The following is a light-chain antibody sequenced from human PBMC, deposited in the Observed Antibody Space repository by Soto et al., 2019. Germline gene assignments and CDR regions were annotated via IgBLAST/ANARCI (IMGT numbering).Light chain of an antibody. CDR2: WAS. J-gene: IGKJ2*01. V-gene: IGKV4-1*01. CDR3: QQYFNTPHT. CDR1: QSVFSNSKNKNY. Sequence: DIVMTQSPDSLAVSLGERATIKCKSSQSVFSNSKNKNYFAWYQQKPGQPPKLLIYWASTRESGVPDRFSGSGSGTDFTLTISSLQAEDVAVYYCQQYFNTPHTFGQGTKLAIK.